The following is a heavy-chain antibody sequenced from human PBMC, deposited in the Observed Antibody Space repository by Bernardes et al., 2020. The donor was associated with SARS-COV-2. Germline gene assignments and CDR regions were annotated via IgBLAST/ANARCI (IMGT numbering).Heavy chain of an antibody. V-gene: IGHV3-13*01. Sequence: GGSLRLSCAASGFTFSSYDMHWVRQATGKGLEWVSAIDIAGDTYYLGSVKGRFTISRDNVENSLYLEMDRLRAGDTAVYYCVREQAVAGTSYFDNWGQGTLVTVSS. CDR1: GFTFSSYD. CDR3: VREQAVAGTSYFDN. CDR2: IDIAGDT. D-gene: IGHD6-19*01. J-gene: IGHJ4*02.